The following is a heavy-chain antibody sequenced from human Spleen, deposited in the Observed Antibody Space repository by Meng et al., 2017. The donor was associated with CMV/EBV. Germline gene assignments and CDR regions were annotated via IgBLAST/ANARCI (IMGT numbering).Heavy chain of an antibody. Sequence: SVKVSCKASGGTFSSYAISWVRQAPGQGLEWMGGIIPIFGTANYAQKFQGRVTITTDESTSTAYMELSSLRSEDTAVYYCARGQLQYYYYYGTDVWGQGTTVTVSS. V-gene: IGHV1-69*05. CDR3: ARGQLQYYYYYGTDV. J-gene: IGHJ6*02. CDR1: GGTFSSYA. CDR2: IIPIFGTA. D-gene: IGHD4-11*01.